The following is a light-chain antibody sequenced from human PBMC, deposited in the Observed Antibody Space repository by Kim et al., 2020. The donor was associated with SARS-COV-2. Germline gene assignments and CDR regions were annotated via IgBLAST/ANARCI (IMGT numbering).Light chain of an antibody. V-gene: IGLV3-1*01. CDR1: KLGDKY. CDR2: QDT. Sequence: SVSPGQTASITCSGDKLGDKYACWYQQKPGKSPVLVIYQDTKRPSGIPERFSGSNSGNTATLTISGTQAMDEADYYCQAWDSSTYVFGPGTKVTVL. J-gene: IGLJ1*01. CDR3: QAWDSSTYV.